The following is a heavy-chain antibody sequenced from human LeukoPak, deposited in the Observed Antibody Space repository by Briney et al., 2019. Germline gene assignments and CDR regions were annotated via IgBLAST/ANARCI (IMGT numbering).Heavy chain of an antibody. CDR2: FDPEDGER. CDR3: AVAKIQYNSDWSYSKRVGFDN. D-gene: IGHD1-26*01. J-gene: IGHJ4*02. V-gene: IGHV1-24*01. Sequence: GASVKVSCKVAGYTLSEVSMHWVRQAPGKGLEWMGGFDPEDGERNYAQKFQGRVTMAEDTYTDTAYMELSSLRSEDTAVYYCAVAKIQYNSDWSYSKRVGFDNWGQGTLVTVSS. CDR1: GYTLSEVS.